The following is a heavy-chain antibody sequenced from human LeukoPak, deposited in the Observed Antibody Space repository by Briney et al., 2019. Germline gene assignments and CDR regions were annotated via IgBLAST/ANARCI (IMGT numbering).Heavy chain of an antibody. CDR1: GGTFSSYA. Sequence: SVKVSCKASGGTFSSYAISWVRQAPGQGLEWMGGIIPIFGTANYAQKFQGRVTITADESTSTAYMELSSLGSEDTAVYYCARLGTVTTPYYFDYWGQGTLVTVPS. D-gene: IGHD4-17*01. J-gene: IGHJ4*02. CDR2: IIPIFGTA. V-gene: IGHV1-69*13. CDR3: ARLGTVTTPYYFDY.